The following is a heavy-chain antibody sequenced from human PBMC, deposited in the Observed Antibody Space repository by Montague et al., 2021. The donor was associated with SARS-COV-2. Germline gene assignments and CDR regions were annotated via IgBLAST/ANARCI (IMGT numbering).Heavy chain of an antibody. D-gene: IGHD1-14*01. J-gene: IGHJ4*02. CDR1: GFAFSNYS. CDR3: AREGGTPGATLDS. CDR2: ISSRGSYI. Sequence: SLRLSCAPSGFAFSNYSMNWVRQAPGKGLEWVSSISSRGSYIYYADSLKGRFTISRDNAKNSLYLQLNSLRAEDTAVYYCAREGGTPGATLDSWGQGTLVTVSS. V-gene: IGHV3-21*01.